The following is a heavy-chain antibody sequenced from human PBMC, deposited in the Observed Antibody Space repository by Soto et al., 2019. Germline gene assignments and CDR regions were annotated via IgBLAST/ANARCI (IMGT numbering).Heavy chain of an antibody. V-gene: IGHV2-5*02. CDR2: IYWDDDK. CDR1: GFSLSTSGVG. J-gene: IGHJ4*02. Sequence: QITLKESGPTLVKPTQTLTLTCTFSGFSLSTSGVGVGWXRXXPGKALEWLAFIYWDDDKRYSPSLKTRLTIXXXXXXNXXXXXXXXXXXXXXAXXXCGHTRSPXILDYWGQGTVVTVSS. D-gene: IGHD5-18*01. CDR3: GHTRSPXILDY.